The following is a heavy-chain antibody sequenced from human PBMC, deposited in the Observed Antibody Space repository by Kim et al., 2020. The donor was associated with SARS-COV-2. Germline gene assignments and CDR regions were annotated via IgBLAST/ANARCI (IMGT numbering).Heavy chain of an antibody. Sequence: YYNPSLKSRVTISGDTPKNQFSLKLSSVTAADTAVYYCAREGSGSYSDYWGQGTLVTVSS. V-gene: IGHV4-39*07. CDR3: AREGSGSYSDY. D-gene: IGHD1-26*01. J-gene: IGHJ4*02.